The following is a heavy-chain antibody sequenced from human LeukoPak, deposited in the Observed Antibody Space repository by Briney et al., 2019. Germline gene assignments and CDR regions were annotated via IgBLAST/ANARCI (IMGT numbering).Heavy chain of an antibody. CDR2: MDYSGRT. D-gene: IGHD3-10*01. V-gene: IGHV4-59*08. CDR1: GGSISSYY. J-gene: IGHJ4*02. CDR3: ARHAGGGFGTIDY. Sequence: TTAETLSLTCTVSGGSISSYYWSWIRQPPGKGLEWIGYMDYSGRTNDNPSLKSRVTISVDTSKNQFSLKLTSVTAADTAVYYCARHAGGGFGTIDYWGQGTLVTVSS.